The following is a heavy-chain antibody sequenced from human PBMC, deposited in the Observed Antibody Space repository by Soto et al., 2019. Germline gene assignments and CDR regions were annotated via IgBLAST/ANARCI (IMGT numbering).Heavy chain of an antibody. V-gene: IGHV4-34*01. J-gene: IGHJ4*02. D-gene: IGHD3-10*01. CDR3: ARGYYYGSGSDPPFDY. CDR1: GGSFSGYY. Sequence: SETLSLTCAVYGGSFSGYYWSWIRQPPGKGLEWIGEINHSGSTNYNPSLKSRVTISVDTSKNQFSLKLSSVTAADTAVYYCARGYYYGSGSDPPFDYWGQGTLVTAPQ. CDR2: INHSGST.